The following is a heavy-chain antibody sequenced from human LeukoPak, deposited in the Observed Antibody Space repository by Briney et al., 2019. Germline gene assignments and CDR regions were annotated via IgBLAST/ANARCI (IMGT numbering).Heavy chain of an antibody. Sequence: ASVTVSCKVSGYTLTELSMHWVRQAPGKGLEWMGGFDPEDGETIYAQKFQGRVTMTEDTSTDTAYMELSSLRSEDTAVYYCAKGDSYYDLLTCFDFWGPGTLITVSS. CDR3: AKGDSYYDLLTCFDF. CDR1: GYTLTELS. V-gene: IGHV1-24*01. CDR2: FDPEDGET. D-gene: IGHD3-9*01. J-gene: IGHJ4*02.